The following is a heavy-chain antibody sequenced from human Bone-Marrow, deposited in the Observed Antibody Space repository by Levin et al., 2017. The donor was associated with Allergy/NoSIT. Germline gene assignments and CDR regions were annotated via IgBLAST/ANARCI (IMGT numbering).Heavy chain of an antibody. V-gene: IGHV4-59*11. J-gene: IGHJ2*01. Sequence: SETLSLTCTVSGASFSSHYWSWIRQPPGKGLEWIGYIDYSGTTNYNPSLKSRATISVDTSKNQFSLRLSSVTAADTAVYYCASYSTVTTNWYFDLWGRGTLVTVSS. CDR2: IDYSGTT. CDR1: GASFSSHY. D-gene: IGHD4-17*01. CDR3: ASYSTVTTNWYFDL.